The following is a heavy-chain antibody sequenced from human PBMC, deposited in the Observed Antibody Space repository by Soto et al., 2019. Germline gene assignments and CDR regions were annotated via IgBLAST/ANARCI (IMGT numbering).Heavy chain of an antibody. D-gene: IGHD6-19*01. CDR1: GDSISGSPYF. CDR3: ARLQVAVPHD. V-gene: IGHV4-39*01. CDR2: VFYDGYT. J-gene: IGHJ4*02. Sequence: QLQLQESGPGLVMPSETLSLTCTVSGDSISGSPYFWGWIRQPPGKRLEWIGSVFYDGYTLYTPSLRSRVTISVDTYKNQFSLKLNSVAVADTATSFCARLQVAVPHDWGQGTLVTVSS.